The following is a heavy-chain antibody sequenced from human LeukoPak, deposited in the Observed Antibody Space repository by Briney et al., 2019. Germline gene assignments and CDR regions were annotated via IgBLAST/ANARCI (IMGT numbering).Heavy chain of an antibody. V-gene: IGHV4-31*03. J-gene: IGHJ4*02. Sequence: PSETLSLTCTVSGGSISSGGYYWSWIRQHPGKGLEWIGYIYYSGSTYYNPSLKSRVTILVDTSKNQFSLKLSSVTAADTAVYYCASSYCSSTSCYLDYWGQGTLVTVSS. CDR2: IYYSGST. D-gene: IGHD2-2*01. CDR1: GGSISSGGYY. CDR3: ASSYCSSTSCYLDY.